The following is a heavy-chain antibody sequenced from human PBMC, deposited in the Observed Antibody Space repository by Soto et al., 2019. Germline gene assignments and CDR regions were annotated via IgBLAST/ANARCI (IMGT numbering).Heavy chain of an antibody. D-gene: IGHD3-3*01. CDR3: ARVEYYDVWSGYYFDY. J-gene: IGHJ4*02. V-gene: IGHV3-7*04. CDR2: IKQDGSEK. Sequence: GGSLRLSCAASGFTFSSYWMSWVRQAPGKGLEWVANIKQDGSEKYYVDSVKGRFTISRDNAKNSLYLQMNSLRAEDTAVYYCARVEYYDVWSGYYFDYRGRGSLVTVSS. CDR1: GFTFSSYW.